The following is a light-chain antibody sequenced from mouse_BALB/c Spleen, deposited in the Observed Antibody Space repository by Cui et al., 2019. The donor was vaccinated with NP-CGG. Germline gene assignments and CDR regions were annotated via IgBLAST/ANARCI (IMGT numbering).Light chain of an antibody. CDR1: TGAVTTSNY. CDR2: GTN. V-gene: IGLV1*01. CDR3: ALWYSNHWV. J-gene: IGLJ1*01. Sequence: ALVTQENALTTSPGETVTLTCRSSTGAVTTSNYANWVQEKPDHLFTGLIGGTNNRAPGVPARFSGSLIGDKAALTITGAQTEDEAIYFCALWYSNHWVFGGGTKLTVL.